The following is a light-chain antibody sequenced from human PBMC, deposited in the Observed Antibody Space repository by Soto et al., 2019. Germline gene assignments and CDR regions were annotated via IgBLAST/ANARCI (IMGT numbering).Light chain of an antibody. CDR1: QNVRSN. Sequence: EIVMTQSPATLSVSPGERATLSCRASQNVRSNLAWYQQKPAQAPRLLIYGASTRATGVPARFSGSGSGTEVTLTISSLQSADFAVYYCQQYTDWSLTFGGGTKVEIK. V-gene: IGKV3-15*01. J-gene: IGKJ4*01. CDR3: QQYTDWSLT. CDR2: GAS.